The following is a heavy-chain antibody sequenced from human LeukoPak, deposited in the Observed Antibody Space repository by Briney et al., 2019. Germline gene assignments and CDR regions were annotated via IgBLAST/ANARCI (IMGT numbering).Heavy chain of an antibody. D-gene: IGHD3-9*01. CDR2: ISSSGSTI. V-gene: IGHV3-48*04. Sequence: GGSLRLSCAASGFTFSVYWMHWVRQAPGKGLVWVSYISSSGSTIYYADSVKGRFTISRDNAKNSLYLQMNSLRAEDTAVYYCARDDILTGPWGYWGQGTLVTVSS. CDR3: ARDDILTGPWGY. CDR1: GFTFSVYW. J-gene: IGHJ4*02.